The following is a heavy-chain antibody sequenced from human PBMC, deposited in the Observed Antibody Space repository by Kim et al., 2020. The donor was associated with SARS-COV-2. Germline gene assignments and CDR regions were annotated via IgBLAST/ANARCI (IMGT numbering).Heavy chain of an antibody. Sequence: SETLSLTCTVSGGSISSSDYYWGWIRQPPGKGLEWIGYIDYSGSTYYNPSLKSRVTISVDTSKNQFSLKVSSVTAADAAVYYCARAGRRYIYGELDYWG. CDR1: GGSISSSDYY. CDR3: ARAGRRYIYGELDY. CDR2: IDYSGST. J-gene: IGHJ4*01. D-gene: IGHD5-18*01. V-gene: IGHV4-39*01.